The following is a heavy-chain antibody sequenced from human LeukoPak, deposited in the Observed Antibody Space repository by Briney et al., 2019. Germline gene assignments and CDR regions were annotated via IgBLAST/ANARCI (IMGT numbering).Heavy chain of an antibody. CDR3: AKSYYGSGTTRRLPYYFDY. D-gene: IGHD3-10*01. Sequence: GGSLRLSCAASGFTFDDYAMHWVRQAPGKGLEWVSGISWNSGSIGYADSVKGRFTISRDNAKNSLYLQMNSLRAEDTALYYCAKSYYGSGTTRRLPYYFDYWGQGTLVTVSS. CDR2: ISWNSGSI. CDR1: GFTFDDYA. V-gene: IGHV3-9*01. J-gene: IGHJ4*02.